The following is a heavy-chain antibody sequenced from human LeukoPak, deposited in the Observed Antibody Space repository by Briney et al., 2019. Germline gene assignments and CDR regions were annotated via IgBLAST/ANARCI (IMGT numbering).Heavy chain of an antibody. J-gene: IGHJ4*02. Sequence: GGSPRLSCAASGFTFSSYWMHWVRQAPGKGLVWVSRINSDGSSTNYADSVKGRFTISRDNAKNTLYLQMNSLRAEDTAVYYGVRDISGTGVYWGQGTLVTVSS. CDR2: INSDGSST. CDR3: VRDISGTGVY. V-gene: IGHV3-74*01. CDR1: GFTFSSYW. D-gene: IGHD6-13*01.